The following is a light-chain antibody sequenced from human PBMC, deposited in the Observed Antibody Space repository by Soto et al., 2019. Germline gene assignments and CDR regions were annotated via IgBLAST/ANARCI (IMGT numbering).Light chain of an antibody. CDR1: SSNIGSNS. J-gene: IGLJ2*01. Sequence: QAVVTQPPSASGTPGQRVTISCSGSSSNIGSNSANWYQQLPGTAPKLVMYSTNQRPSGVPDRFSGSKSGTSASLAISDLQSEDEADYYCAAWDDTLNGHVVFGGGTKVTVL. CDR3: AAWDDTLNGHVV. CDR2: STN. V-gene: IGLV1-44*01.